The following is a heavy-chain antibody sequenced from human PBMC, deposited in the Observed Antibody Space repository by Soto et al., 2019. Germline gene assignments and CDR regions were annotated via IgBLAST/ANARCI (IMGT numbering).Heavy chain of an antibody. J-gene: IGHJ4*02. V-gene: IGHV4-59*08. CDR1: GGSVSPYY. CDR3: ARHKSTVTILDY. CDR2: IYSFGST. Sequence: QVLLQESGPGLVKSSETLSLTCTVSGGSVSPYYWSWIRHPPGKGLEWIGYIYSFGSTNYNASLESRVSMSVDTSKNQVSLKLTSVTVADTAVYYCARHKSTVTILDYWGQGTLVTVSS. D-gene: IGHD4-17*01.